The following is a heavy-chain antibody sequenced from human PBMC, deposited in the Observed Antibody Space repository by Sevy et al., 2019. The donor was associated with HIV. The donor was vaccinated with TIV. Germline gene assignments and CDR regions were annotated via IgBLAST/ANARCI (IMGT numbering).Heavy chain of an antibody. V-gene: IGHV3-30*04. J-gene: IGHJ4*02. D-gene: IGHD2-21*02. CDR3: ARLFSCGGDCYYLDY. Sequence: GGSLRLSCAGSGFTFSSYDMHWVRQAPGKGLEWVAVTSHDGKYNNYADSVKVRFTISRDNFKNTLNLQMNSLRVEDAAVYFCARLFSCGGDCYYLDYWGQGALVTVSS. CDR2: TSHDGKYN. CDR1: GFTFSSYD.